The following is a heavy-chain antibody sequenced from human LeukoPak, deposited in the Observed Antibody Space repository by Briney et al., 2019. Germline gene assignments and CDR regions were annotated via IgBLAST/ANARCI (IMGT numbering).Heavy chain of an antibody. CDR1: VCSLSNCRHY. CDR3: VRNYYNPSLKSRVTIAGHTYNIQISLKLFSVQIAKMTAYGRARCFGESEYYYYWRHV. D-gene: IGHD3-10*02. V-gene: IGHV4-39*01. J-gene: IGHJ6*02. Sequence: PSETLSDTRTGSVCSLSNCRHYWGWIRQPPGRGLVWIGSNYYSGGIYCNLSLKRRVTISVQTPKHQFSSKLRSVTPGDTAVFLYVRNYYNPSLKSRVTIAGHTYNIQISLKLFSVQIAKMTAYGRARCFGESEYYYYWRHVWGQGTTVTVSS. CDR2: NYYSGGI.